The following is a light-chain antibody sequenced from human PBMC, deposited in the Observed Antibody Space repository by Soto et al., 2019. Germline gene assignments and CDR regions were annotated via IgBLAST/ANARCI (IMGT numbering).Light chain of an antibody. CDR1: QFINHY. CDR3: QQSYSDWT. CDR2: EGS. V-gene: IGKV1-39*01. Sequence: DVHLTQSPSSLSASVGDRVTITCRASQFINHYLNWHQQRPGEAPKALIYEGSTLQCGVPSRFSGGGSGTDFTLTISSLQPEDVATYFCQQSYSDWTFGQGTKVEIK. J-gene: IGKJ1*01.